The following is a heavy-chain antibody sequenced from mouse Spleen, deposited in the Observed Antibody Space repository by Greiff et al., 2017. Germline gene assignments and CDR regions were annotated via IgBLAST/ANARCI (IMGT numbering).Heavy chain of an antibody. CDR3: ARDYYGSSYVRFAY. J-gene: IGHJ3*01. V-gene: IGHV14-1*02. Sequence: EVKVVESGAELVRPGALVKLSCKASGFNIKDYYMHWVKQRPEQGLEWIGWIDPENGNTIYDPKFQGKASITADTSSNTAYLQLSSLTSEDTAVYYCARDYYGSSYVRFAYWGQGTLVTVSA. D-gene: IGHD1-1*01. CDR1: GFNIKDYY. CDR2: IDPENGNT.